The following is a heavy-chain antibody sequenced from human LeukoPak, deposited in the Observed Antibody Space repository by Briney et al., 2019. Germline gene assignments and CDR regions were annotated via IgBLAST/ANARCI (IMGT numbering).Heavy chain of an antibody. D-gene: IGHD3-16*01. CDR2: INPSGGST. J-gene: IGHJ6*02. V-gene: IGHV1-46*01. CDR1: GYTFTSYY. CDR3: ARERGLPGYYYYYGMDV. Sequence: ASVKVSCKASGYTFTSYYMHWVRQAPGQGLEWMGIINPSGGSTSYAQKFQGRVTMTRDTSTSTVYMELSSLRSEDTAVYYCARERGLPGYYYYYGMDVWGQGTTVTVSS.